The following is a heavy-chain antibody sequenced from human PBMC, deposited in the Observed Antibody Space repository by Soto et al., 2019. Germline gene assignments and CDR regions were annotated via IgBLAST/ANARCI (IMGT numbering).Heavy chain of an antibody. J-gene: IGHJ5*02. CDR1: GFTFSSYG. D-gene: IGHD2-15*01. CDR2: IWYDGSNK. V-gene: IGHV3-33*01. Sequence: GGSLRLSCAASGFTFSSYGMHWVRQAPGKGLEWVAVIWYDGSNKYYADSVKGRFTISRDNSKNTLYLQMNSLRAEDTAVYYCAREGCSGGSCYYWFDPWGQGTLVTVSS. CDR3: AREGCSGGSCYYWFDP.